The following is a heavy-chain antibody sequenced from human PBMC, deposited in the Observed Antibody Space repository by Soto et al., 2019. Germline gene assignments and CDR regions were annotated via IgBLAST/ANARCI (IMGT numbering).Heavy chain of an antibody. CDR2: INSDGSST. J-gene: IGHJ4*01. Sequence: PGGSLRLSCAASGFTFSSYWMHWVRQAPGKGLVWVSRINSDGSSTTYADSVKGRFTISRDNAKNTLYLQMNSLRAEDTAVYYCVSGEGGWETYWGHGTLVTVSS. D-gene: IGHD6-19*01. CDR1: GFTFSSYW. CDR3: VSGEGGWETY. V-gene: IGHV3-74*01.